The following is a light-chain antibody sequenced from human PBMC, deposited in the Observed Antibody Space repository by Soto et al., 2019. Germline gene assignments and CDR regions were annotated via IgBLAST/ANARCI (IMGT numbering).Light chain of an antibody. CDR2: KAS. J-gene: IGKJ4*01. V-gene: IGKV1-5*03. Sequence: DIQMTQSPSTLSASVGDSVTITCRASQSISPWLAWYQQKPGKAPTLLIYKASSLEGGAPSRFSGSGSGTDFNITISSLQPDDFATYYCQQYSTYPLTFGGGTTVEIK. CDR1: QSISPW. CDR3: QQYSTYPLT.